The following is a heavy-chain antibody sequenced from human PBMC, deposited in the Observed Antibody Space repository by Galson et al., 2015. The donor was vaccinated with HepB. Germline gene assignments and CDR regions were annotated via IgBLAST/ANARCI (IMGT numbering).Heavy chain of an antibody. V-gene: IGHV1-46*01. D-gene: IGHD6-19*01. Sequence: SVKVSCKASGYTFTNFYIHWVRQAPGQGLEWMRIINPSGGSPTYAQKFQGRVIMTRDTSTSAAYMELSSLRFEDTALYYCARGITVAGDTFDYWGQGTLVTVSS. CDR3: ARGITVAGDTFDY. CDR2: INPSGGSP. J-gene: IGHJ4*02. CDR1: GYTFTNFY.